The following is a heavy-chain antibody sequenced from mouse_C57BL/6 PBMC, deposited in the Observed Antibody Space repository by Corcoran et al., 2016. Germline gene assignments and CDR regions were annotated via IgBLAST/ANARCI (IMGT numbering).Heavy chain of an antibody. CDR3: ARTAHGYGSSYHLDY. Sequence: QVQLQQSGPELVKPGASVKISCKASGYTFTDYYINWVKQRPGQGLEWIGWIFPGSGSTYYNEKFKGKATLTVDKSSSTAYMLLSSLTSEDSAVYFCARTAHGYGSSYHLDYWGQGTTLTVSS. J-gene: IGHJ2*01. CDR1: GYTFTDYY. V-gene: IGHV1-75*01. D-gene: IGHD1-1*01. CDR2: IFPGSGST.